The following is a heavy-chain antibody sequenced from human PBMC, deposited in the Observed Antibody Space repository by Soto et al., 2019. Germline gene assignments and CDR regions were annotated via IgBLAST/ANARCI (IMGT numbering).Heavy chain of an antibody. V-gene: IGHV4-61*08. D-gene: IGHD1-1*01. CDR3: SRGRDAYKTGY. CDR2: IYYSGST. Sequence: QVQLQESGPGLVKPSETLSLTCTVSGDSVTSGGSSYWSWIRQPPGKGLEWIGYIYYSGSTNYNPSLRGRVTISLDTSKNQVSLKLTSVTAADTAVYYCSRGRDAYKTGYWGQGTLVTVSS. J-gene: IGHJ4*02. CDR1: GDSVTSGGSSY.